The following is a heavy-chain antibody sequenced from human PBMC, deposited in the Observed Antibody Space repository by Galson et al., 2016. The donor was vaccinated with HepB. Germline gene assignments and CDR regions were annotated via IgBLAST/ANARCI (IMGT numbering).Heavy chain of an antibody. CDR2: IYDGGSP. V-gene: IGHV4-61*03. CDR1: GDSVSRNKWY. CDR3: ARRPGSHGNEGAKFDP. Sequence: ETLSLTCPVSGDSVSRNKWYWSSIRQSPGKGLEWIGYIYDGGSPNYSTPLQRRVTISLETSKNHFYLSLTSLTPADTAVYYCARRPGSHGNEGAKFDPWGQGTLVIVSS. D-gene: IGHD1-1*01. J-gene: IGHJ5*02.